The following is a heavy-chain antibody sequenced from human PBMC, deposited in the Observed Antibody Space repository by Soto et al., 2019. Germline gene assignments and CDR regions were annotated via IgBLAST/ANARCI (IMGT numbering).Heavy chain of an antibody. Sequence: QVQLVQSGAEVKNPGASVKVSCKASGYTFTSYDINWVRQATGHGLEWRGWMNPKSGNTCYAQKVQGRVTMTSNTYMSTAYMELSSLRSEATAVYYCARGGRESYWGQGTLVTVSS. CDR2: MNPKSGNT. CDR3: ARGGRESY. J-gene: IGHJ4*02. D-gene: IGHD1-26*01. V-gene: IGHV1-8*01. CDR1: GYTFTSYD.